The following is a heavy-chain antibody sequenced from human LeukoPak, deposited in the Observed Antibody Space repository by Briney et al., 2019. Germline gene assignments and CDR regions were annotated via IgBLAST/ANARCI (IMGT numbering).Heavy chain of an antibody. Sequence: GESLKISCKASGYTFSSYWIAWVRQMPGKGLEWMGVIYPGNSDTRYSPSFQGQVTISVDKSINTAYLQWSSLKAADTAMYFCARPNSRQLGRGDYWGQGTLVTVSS. J-gene: IGHJ4*02. CDR2: IYPGNSDT. V-gene: IGHV5-51*01. CDR1: GYTFSSYW. CDR3: ARPNSRQLGRGDY. D-gene: IGHD3-10*01.